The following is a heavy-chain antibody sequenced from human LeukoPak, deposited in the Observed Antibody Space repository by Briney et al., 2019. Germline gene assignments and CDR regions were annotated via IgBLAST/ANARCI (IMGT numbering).Heavy chain of an antibody. D-gene: IGHD3-22*01. J-gene: IGHJ4*02. CDR2: INPNSGGT. CDR3: ARRDYYDSSGYYFDY. Sequence: ASVKVSCKASGYTFTCYYMHWVRQAPGQGLEWMGWINPNSGGTNYAQKFQGRVTMTRDTSISTAYMELSRLRSDDTAVYYCARRDYYDSSGYYFDYWGQGTLVTVSS. V-gene: IGHV1-2*02. CDR1: GYTFTCYY.